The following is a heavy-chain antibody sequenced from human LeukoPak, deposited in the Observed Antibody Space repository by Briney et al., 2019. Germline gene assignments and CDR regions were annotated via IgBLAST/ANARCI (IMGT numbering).Heavy chain of an antibody. CDR1: GFTFSSYV. V-gene: IGHV3-30-3*01. CDR2: ISYDGSNE. Sequence: GGSLRLSCAASGFTFSSYVMHWVRQPPGKGLEWVAVISYDGSNEHYVDSVKGRFTISRDNSKNTLYVQMNSLRAEDTAVYYRARSGDTNRNWFDPWGQGTLVTVSS. CDR3: ARSGDTNRNWFDP. J-gene: IGHJ5*02. D-gene: IGHD1-14*01.